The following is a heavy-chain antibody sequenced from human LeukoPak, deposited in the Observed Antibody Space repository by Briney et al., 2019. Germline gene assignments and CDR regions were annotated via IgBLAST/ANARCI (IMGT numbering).Heavy chain of an antibody. Sequence: SETLSLTCTVSGGSVSSGSYYWSWIRQPPGKGLEWIVYIYYSGSTNYNPSLKSRVTISVDTSKNQFSLKLSSVTAADTAVYYCARGAPHYDFWSGYYLISSTLHLNFDYWGQGTLVTVSS. CDR1: GGSVSSGSYY. CDR3: ARGAPHYDFWSGYYLISSTLHLNFDY. V-gene: IGHV4-61*01. J-gene: IGHJ4*02. CDR2: IYYSGST. D-gene: IGHD3-3*01.